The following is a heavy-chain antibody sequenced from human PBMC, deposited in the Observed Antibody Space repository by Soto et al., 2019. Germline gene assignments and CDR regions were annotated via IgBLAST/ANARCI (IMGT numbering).Heavy chain of an antibody. Sequence: EVQLLESGGDLVQPGGSLRLSCAASGLNFSDYAMTWVRQAPGKGLEWVSSVSNRGDITYYADSVKGRFTISRDNSKNTLFMHINCLRAEDTALYYCARGDRGGSGSPASYYYSGLDVWGQGTTVTVSS. V-gene: IGHV3-23*01. D-gene: IGHD3-10*01. CDR1: GLNFSDYA. J-gene: IGHJ6*02. CDR3: ARGDRGGSGSPASYYYSGLDV. CDR2: VSNRGDIT.